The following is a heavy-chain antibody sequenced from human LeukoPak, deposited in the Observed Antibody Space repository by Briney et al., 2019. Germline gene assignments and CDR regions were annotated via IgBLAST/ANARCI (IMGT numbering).Heavy chain of an antibody. CDR1: GGSISSYY. CDR3: ARGTMMVGP. Sequence: KPSETLSLTCTVSGGSISSYYWSWIRQPPGKGLEWIGYIYYSGSTTYNPSLKSRVTISVDTSKNQFSLKVRSVTAADTAVYYCARGTMMVGPWGQGILVTVSS. J-gene: IGHJ5*02. D-gene: IGHD3-22*01. V-gene: IGHV4-59*01. CDR2: IYYSGST.